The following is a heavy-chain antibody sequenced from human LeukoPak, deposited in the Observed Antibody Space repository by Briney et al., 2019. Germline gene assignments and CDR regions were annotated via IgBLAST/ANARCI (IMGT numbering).Heavy chain of an antibody. CDR3: AKDLVGSYWYFDL. D-gene: IGHD2-15*01. V-gene: IGHV3-23*01. Sequence: GGSLRLSCAASGFTFSSYAMSWVRQAPGNGLEWVSAISGSGGSTYYADSVKGRFTISRDNSKNTLYLQMNSLRAEDTAVYYCAKDLVGSYWYFDLWGRGTLVTVSS. CDR1: GFTFSSYA. J-gene: IGHJ2*01. CDR2: ISGSGGST.